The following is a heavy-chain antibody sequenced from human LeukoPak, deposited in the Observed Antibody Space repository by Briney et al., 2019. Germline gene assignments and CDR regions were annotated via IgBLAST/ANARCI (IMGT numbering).Heavy chain of an antibody. D-gene: IGHD3-10*01. CDR2: ISVSGGST. J-gene: IGHJ4*02. V-gene: IGHV3-23*01. CDR1: GFPFSTHS. Sequence: PGESLRLSCAASGFPFSTHSLNWVRQAPGKGLEWVSAISVSGGSTSYADSVKGRFTISRDNSQNTLYLQMNSLRGEDTAVYYCAKGGSGSYYTDYWGQGTLVTVSS. CDR3: AKGGSGSYYTDY.